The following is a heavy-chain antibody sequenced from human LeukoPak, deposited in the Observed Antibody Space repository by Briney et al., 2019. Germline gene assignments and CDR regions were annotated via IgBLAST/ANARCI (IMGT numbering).Heavy chain of an antibody. CDR1: GGSISSSSYY. CDR2: IYYSGST. J-gene: IGHJ2*01. Sequence: SETLSLTCTVSGGSISSSSYYWGWIRQPPGKGLEWIGSIYYSGSTYYNPSLKSRVTISVDTSKNQFSLKLSSVTAADTAVYYCARHRLSNWYFDLWGRGTLVTVSS. V-gene: IGHV4-39*01. D-gene: IGHD5-12*01. CDR3: ARHRLSNWYFDL.